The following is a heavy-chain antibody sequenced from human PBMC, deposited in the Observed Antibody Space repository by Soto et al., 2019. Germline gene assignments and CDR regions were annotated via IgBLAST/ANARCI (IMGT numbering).Heavy chain of an antibody. CDR2: IYYSGST. CDR1: GGSISSSSYY. CDR3: ARSINWSGGSSDWDGLFDY. J-gene: IGHJ4*02. D-gene: IGHD2-15*01. Sequence: SETLSLTCTVSGGSISSSSYYWGWIRQPPGKGLEWIGSIYYSGSTYYNPSLKSRVTISVDTSTNQFSLKLSSVTAADTAVYYCARSINWSGGSSDWDGLFDYWGQGTLVTVSS. V-gene: IGHV4-39*01.